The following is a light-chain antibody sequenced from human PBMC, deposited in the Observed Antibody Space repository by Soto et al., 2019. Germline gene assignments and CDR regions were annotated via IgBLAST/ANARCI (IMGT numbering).Light chain of an antibody. Sequence: QSALTQPTSASGSPGQSVTISCTGTSSDVGGYNYVSWFQQHPGKAPKLMIYEVSKRPSGVPDRFSGSKSGNTASLTVSGLQAEDEADYYCSSYAGSNKSVFGTGTKVTVL. CDR1: SSDVGGYNY. CDR2: EVS. V-gene: IGLV2-8*01. CDR3: SSYAGSNKSV. J-gene: IGLJ1*01.